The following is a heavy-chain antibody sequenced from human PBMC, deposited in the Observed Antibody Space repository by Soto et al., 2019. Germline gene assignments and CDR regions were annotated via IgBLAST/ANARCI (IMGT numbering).Heavy chain of an antibody. CDR3: ARGRTSGTLFDY. D-gene: IGHD2-2*01. CDR2: IYYSGST. CDR1: GGSISSSSYY. Sequence: SETLSLTCTVSGGSISSSSYYWGWIRQPPGKGLEWIGSIYYSGSTYYNPSLKSRVTISVGTSKNQFSLKLSSVTAADTAVYDCARGRTSGTLFDYWGKGTLVTV. V-gene: IGHV4-39*01. J-gene: IGHJ4*02.